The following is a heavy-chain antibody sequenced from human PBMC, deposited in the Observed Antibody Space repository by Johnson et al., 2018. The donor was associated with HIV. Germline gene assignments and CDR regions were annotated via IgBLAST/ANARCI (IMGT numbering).Heavy chain of an antibody. D-gene: IGHD6-25*01. CDR1: GFTFSSYA. Sequence: QVQLVESGGGVVQPGRSLRLSCAASGFTFSSYAMHWVRQAPGKGLEWVAVISQDGSDKYYADSVKGRFTISRDNSKNTLYLQMNSLKTEDSAVYYCSTGGYSSAPYAFDIWGQGTMLTVSS. J-gene: IGHJ3*02. V-gene: IGHV3-30*04. CDR3: STGGYSSAPYAFDI. CDR2: ISQDGSDK.